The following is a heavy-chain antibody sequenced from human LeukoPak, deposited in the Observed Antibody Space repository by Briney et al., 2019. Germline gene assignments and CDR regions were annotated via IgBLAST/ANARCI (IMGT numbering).Heavy chain of an antibody. CDR2: ISSSSSTI. Sequence: GGSLRLSCAASGFNFSSYSMNWVRQAPGKGLEWVSYISSSSSTIYYADSVKGRFTISRDNAKNSLYLQMNSLRAEDTAVYYCARGGYGDLPSRPFDYWGQGTLVTVSS. CDR3: ARGGYGDLPSRPFDY. J-gene: IGHJ4*02. CDR1: GFNFSSYS. D-gene: IGHD4-17*01. V-gene: IGHV3-48*01.